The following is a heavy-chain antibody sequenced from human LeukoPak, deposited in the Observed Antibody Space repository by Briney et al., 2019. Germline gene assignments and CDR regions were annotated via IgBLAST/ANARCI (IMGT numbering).Heavy chain of an antibody. CDR2: IKQDGGEK. J-gene: IGHJ5*02. Sequence: GGSLRLSCAASGFTFSSYWMSWVRQAPGKGLEWVANIKQDGGEKSYVDSVKGRFTISRDNSKNTLSLQMNSLRVEDTALYYCAKDRDYYDSSGLGSWGQGTLVTVSS. CDR1: GFTFSSYW. CDR3: AKDRDYYDSSGLGS. V-gene: IGHV3-7*03. D-gene: IGHD3-22*01.